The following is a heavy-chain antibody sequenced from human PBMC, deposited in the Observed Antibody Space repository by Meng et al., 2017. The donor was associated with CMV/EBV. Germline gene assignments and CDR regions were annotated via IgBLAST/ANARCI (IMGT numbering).Heavy chain of an antibody. Sequence: SVPVSCQSSLYIFTSYDFNWVRPATGQGLEWMGWMNPNSGNTGYAQKFKGKVTMTRNTSISTAYKELSSLRSKDTAVYYCARGQAGSALDIWGQGTMVTVSS. D-gene: IGHD6-19*01. V-gene: IGHV1-8*01. CDR1: LYIFTSYD. CDR3: ARGQAGSALDI. CDR2: MNPNSGNT. J-gene: IGHJ3*02.